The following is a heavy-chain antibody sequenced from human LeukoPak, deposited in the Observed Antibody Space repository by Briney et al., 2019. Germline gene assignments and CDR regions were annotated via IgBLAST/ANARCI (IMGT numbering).Heavy chain of an antibody. CDR3: ARLVCGGGSCPAEFDY. V-gene: IGHV4-39*01. J-gene: IGHJ4*02. Sequence: KSSETLSLTCTVSGVSISSSTYSWTWIRQPPGKGLEWIGSIHYDGNTYYKPSLKSRVTISVDTSKNQFSLRLSSVTAADTAVYYCARLVCGGGSCPAEFDYWGQGTLVTVSS. CDR2: IHYDGNT. D-gene: IGHD2-15*01. CDR1: GVSISSSTYS.